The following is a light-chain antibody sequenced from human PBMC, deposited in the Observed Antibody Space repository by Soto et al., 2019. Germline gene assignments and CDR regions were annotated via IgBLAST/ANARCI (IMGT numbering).Light chain of an antibody. CDR3: QQSYSSPWT. V-gene: IGKV1-39*01. Sequence: IQITPSPSSLSSSVRDSVTITCRASQNIRNYLNWYQQKPGRAPKILIYAASSLQSGVPSRFSGGGSGTDFTLTITSLQPEDFATYYCQQSYSSPWTFGQGAEVDI. J-gene: IGKJ1*01. CDR2: AAS. CDR1: QNIRNY.